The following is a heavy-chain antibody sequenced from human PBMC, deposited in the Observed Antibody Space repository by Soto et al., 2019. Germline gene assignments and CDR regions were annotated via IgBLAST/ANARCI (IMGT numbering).Heavy chain of an antibody. Sequence: QVQLVQSGAEVKKPGSSVKVSCKASGGTFSSYAISWVRQAPGQGLEWMGGIIPIFGTANYAQKFQGRVTITADESTSTAYMELSSLRSADTAVYYCARVNWYYYYSSGSEDEYWGQGTLVTVS. V-gene: IGHV1-69*12. CDR1: GGTFSSYA. CDR3: ARVNWYYYYSSGSEDEY. CDR2: IIPIFGTA. J-gene: IGHJ4*02. D-gene: IGHD3-22*01.